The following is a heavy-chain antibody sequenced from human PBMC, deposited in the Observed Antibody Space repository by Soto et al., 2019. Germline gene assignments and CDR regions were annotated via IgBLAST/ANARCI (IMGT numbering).Heavy chain of an antibody. CDR1: GGSISSSSYY. Sequence: QLQLQESGPGLVKPSETLSLTCTVSGGSISSSSYYWGWIRQPPGKGLEWIGSIYYSGSTYYNPXLXSXXTISLDTSKNQFSLKLSSVTATDTAVYYSSYYFDYWGQGTLVTVSS. CDR3: SYYFDY. CDR2: IYYSGST. J-gene: IGHJ4*02. V-gene: IGHV4-39*01. D-gene: IGHD6-6*01.